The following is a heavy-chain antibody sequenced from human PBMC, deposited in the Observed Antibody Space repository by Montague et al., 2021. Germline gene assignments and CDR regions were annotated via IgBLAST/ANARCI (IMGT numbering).Heavy chain of an antibody. CDR3: AKQDYFVSGTSYKGFDP. V-gene: IGHV4-59*08. Sequence: SETLSLTCTVSSGSIFHAHWSWVRQPPGKGLEWFGSMFYGGATSNNPSLKSRVTMSIDTSTNQFSLKLSFVTAADTAVYYCAKQDYFVSGTSYKGFDPWGQGILVTVSS. CDR2: MFYGGAT. CDR1: SGSIFHAH. D-gene: IGHD3-10*01. J-gene: IGHJ5*02.